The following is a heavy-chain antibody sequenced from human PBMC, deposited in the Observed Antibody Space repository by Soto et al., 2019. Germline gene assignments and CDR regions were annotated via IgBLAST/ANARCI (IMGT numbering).Heavy chain of an antibody. CDR2: ISASGDTT. CDR3: AKDRDIVVGAIDY. CDR1: GFTFSSYA. Sequence: EVQLLESGGGLVQPGGSLRLSCAASGFTFSSYAMGWVRQAPGKGLEWVSSISASGDTTYYADSVQGRITISRDNSKNTVYLQMNRRRAEDTAVYYWAKDRDIVVGAIDYWGQGTMVTVSS. J-gene: IGHJ4*02. D-gene: IGHD1-26*01. V-gene: IGHV3-23*01.